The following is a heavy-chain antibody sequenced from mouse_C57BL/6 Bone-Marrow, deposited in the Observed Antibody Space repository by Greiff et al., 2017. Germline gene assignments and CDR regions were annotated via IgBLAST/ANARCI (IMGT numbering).Heavy chain of an antibody. J-gene: IGHJ2*01. V-gene: IGHV1-55*01. Sequence: QVQLQQPGAELVKPGASVKMSCKASGYTFTSYWITWVKQRPGQGLEWIGDIYPTSGRTNYNEQFKSKAILTVDTSSNTAYMQLSSLTSEDSAVFCCARSGPLGRSFDYWGQGTTLTVSS. CDR1: GYTFTSYW. CDR3: ARSGPLGRSFDY. CDR2: IYPTSGRT. D-gene: IGHD4-1*01.